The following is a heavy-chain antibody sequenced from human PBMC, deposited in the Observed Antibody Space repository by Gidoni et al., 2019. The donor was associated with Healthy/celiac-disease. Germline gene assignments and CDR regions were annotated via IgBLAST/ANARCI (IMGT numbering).Heavy chain of an antibody. V-gene: IGHV4-61*01. CDR2: IYYSGST. J-gene: IGHJ4*02. CDR1: GGSVSSGSYY. Sequence: QVQLQESGPGLVKPSETLSLTCTVSGGSVSSGSYYWSWIRQPPGKGLEWIGYIYYSGSTNYNPSLKSRVTISVDTSKNQFSLKLSSVTAADTAVYYCAREGEFIVATWKRPRYFDYWGQGTLVTVSS. CDR3: AREGEFIVATWKRPRYFDY. D-gene: IGHD5-12*01.